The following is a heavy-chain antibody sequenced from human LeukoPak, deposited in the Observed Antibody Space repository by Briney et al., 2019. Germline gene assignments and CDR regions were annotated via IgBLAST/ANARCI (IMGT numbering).Heavy chain of an antibody. CDR3: ARVKRANCSSTSCYGWFGP. D-gene: IGHD2-2*01. CDR2: IIPIFGIA. V-gene: IGHV1-69*10. CDR1: GGTFSSYA. J-gene: IGHJ5*02. Sequence: ASVKVSCKASGGTFSSYAISWVRQAPGQGLEWMGGIIPIFGIANYAQKFQGRVTITADTSTSTAYMELSSLRSEDTAVYYCARVKRANCSSTSCYGWFGPWGQGTLVTVSS.